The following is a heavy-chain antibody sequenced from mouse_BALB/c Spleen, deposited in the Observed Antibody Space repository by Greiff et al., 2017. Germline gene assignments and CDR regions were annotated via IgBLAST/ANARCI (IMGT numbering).Heavy chain of an antibody. V-gene: IGHV14-1*02. Sequence: VQLQQSGAELVRPGALVKLSCKASGFNIKDYYMHWVKQRPEQGLEWIGWIDPENGNTIYDPKFQGKASITADTSSNKAYLQLSSLTSEDTAVYYCASFRGGNSDLDYWGQGTTLTVSS. J-gene: IGHJ2*01. D-gene: IGHD2-1*01. CDR1: GFNIKDYY. CDR2: IDPENGNT. CDR3: ASFRGGNSDLDY.